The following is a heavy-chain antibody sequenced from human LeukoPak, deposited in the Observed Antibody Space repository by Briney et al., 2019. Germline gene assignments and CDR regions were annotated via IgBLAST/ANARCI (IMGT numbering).Heavy chain of an antibody. J-gene: IGHJ6*02. V-gene: IGHV3-7*01. Sequence: GGSLRLSCAASGFTFSSYWMSWVRQAPGKGLEWVANIKQDGSEKYYVDSVKGRFTISRDNAKNSLYLQMNSLRAEDTAVYYCARFLRFGEGEVIDYYGMDVWGQGTTVTVSS. D-gene: IGHD3-10*01. CDR1: GFTFSSYW. CDR3: ARFLRFGEGEVIDYYGMDV. CDR2: IKQDGSEK.